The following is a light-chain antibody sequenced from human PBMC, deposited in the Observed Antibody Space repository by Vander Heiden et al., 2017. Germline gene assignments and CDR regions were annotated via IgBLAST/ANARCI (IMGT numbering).Light chain of an antibody. CDR1: SSNIGSIT. J-gene: IGLJ3*02. CDR2: SND. V-gene: IGLV1-44*01. Sequence: QSGLPQPPSNSGPPGQRYTISCSGSSSNIGSITVNWYQQLPGTGPKRLMYSNDQRPSEVPDRFSGSQSGTSPSLAIIGLQAEDEADYYCAAWEESLNGWVCGGGTKLTVL. CDR3: AAWEESLNGWV.